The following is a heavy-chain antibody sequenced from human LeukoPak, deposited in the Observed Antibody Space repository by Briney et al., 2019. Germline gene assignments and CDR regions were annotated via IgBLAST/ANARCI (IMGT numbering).Heavy chain of an antibody. V-gene: IGHV3-9*03. CDR3: AKDFSSSWYENIYFDY. J-gene: IGHJ4*02. D-gene: IGHD6-13*01. CDR2: ISWNSGSI. CDR1: GFTFSSYA. Sequence: PGGSLRLSCAASGFTFSSYAMSWVRQAPGKGLEWVSGISWNSGSIGYADSVKGRFTISRDNAKKSLYLQMHSLRAEDMALYYCAKDFSSSWYENIYFDYWGQGTLVTVSS.